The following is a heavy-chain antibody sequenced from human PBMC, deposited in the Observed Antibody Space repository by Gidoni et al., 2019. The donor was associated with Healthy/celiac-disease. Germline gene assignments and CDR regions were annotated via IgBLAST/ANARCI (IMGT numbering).Heavy chain of an antibody. V-gene: IGHV3-30*18. CDR3: AKDYGITMVWGLGGY. CDR1: GFTFSRYG. Sequence: QVQLVESGGGVVQLGRSLRLSCAASGFTFSRYGMQWVRQAPGKGLEWVAVISYYGSNKYYADSVKGLFTISRDNSKNTLYLQMNSLRAEDTAVYYCAKDYGITMVWGLGGYWGQGTLVTVSS. D-gene: IGHD3-10*01. J-gene: IGHJ4*02. CDR2: ISYYGSNK.